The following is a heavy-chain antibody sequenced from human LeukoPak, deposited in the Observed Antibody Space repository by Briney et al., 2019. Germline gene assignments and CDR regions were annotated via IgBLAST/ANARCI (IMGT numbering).Heavy chain of an antibody. D-gene: IGHD2-15*01. CDR1: GGSISTYY. Sequence: PSETLSLTCTVSGGSISTYYWSWIRQPPGKRLEWIGYIFHSGSTNYNPSLRGRVTISVDTSKNQFSLRLSSVTAADTAVYYCARQPVVAATPFYYMDVWGKGAPVTISS. J-gene: IGHJ6*03. CDR2: IFHSGST. V-gene: IGHV4-59*08. CDR3: ARQPVVAATPFYYMDV.